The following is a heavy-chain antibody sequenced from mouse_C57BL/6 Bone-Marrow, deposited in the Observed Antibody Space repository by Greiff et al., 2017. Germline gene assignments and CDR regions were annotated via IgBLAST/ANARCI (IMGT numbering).Heavy chain of an antibody. J-gene: IGHJ2*01. CDR3: ARSYAYYFDY. Sequence: QVQLQQSGAELARPGASVKLSCKASGYTFTSYGISWVKQRTGQGLEWIGEIYPRSGNTYYNEKFKGKATLTVDKSSSTAYMLLSSLTSEDSAVXFCARSYAYYFDYWGQGTTLTVSS. CDR1: GYTFTSYG. CDR2: IYPRSGNT. D-gene: IGHD2-10*02. V-gene: IGHV1-81*01.